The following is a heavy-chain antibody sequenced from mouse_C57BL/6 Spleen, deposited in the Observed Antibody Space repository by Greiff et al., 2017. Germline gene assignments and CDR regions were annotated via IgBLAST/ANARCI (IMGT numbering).Heavy chain of an antibody. CDR1: GYTFTSYG. J-gene: IGHJ3*01. CDR3: ARENYSNYGGFAY. D-gene: IGHD2-5*01. Sequence: VKLMESGAELARPGASVKLSCKASGYTFTSYGISWVKQRTGQGLEWIGEIYPRSGNTYYNEKFKGKATLTADKSSSTAYMELRSLTSEDSAVYFCARENYSNYGGFAYWGQGTLVTVSA. CDR2: IYPRSGNT. V-gene: IGHV1-81*01.